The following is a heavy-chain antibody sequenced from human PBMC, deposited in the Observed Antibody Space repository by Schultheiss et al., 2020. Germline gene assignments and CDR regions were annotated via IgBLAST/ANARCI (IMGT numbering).Heavy chain of an antibody. CDR3: ARDEWIRQGYYYGMDV. D-gene: IGHD2-2*03. CDR2: ISSNGGST. CDR1: GFTFSSYA. Sequence: GESLKISCAASGFTFSSYAMHWVRQAPGKGLEYVSAISSNGGSTYYANSVKGRFTISRDNSKNTLYLQMNSLRAEDTAVYYCARDEWIRQGYYYGMDVWGQGTTVTVSS. J-gene: IGHJ6*02. V-gene: IGHV3-64*01.